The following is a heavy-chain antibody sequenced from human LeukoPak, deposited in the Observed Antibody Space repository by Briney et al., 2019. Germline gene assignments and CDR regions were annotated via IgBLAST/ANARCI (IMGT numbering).Heavy chain of an antibody. CDR3: AIERSLEIAVAGTIFDY. Sequence: QPGGSLRLSCAASGFTVSSNYMGWVRQAPGKGLEWVSVIYSGGDTYYADSVKGRFTISRDNSKNMIYLQLSSLKAEDTAVYYCAIERSLEIAVAGTIFDYWGQGTLVTVSS. CDR2: IYSGGDT. CDR1: GFTVSSNY. D-gene: IGHD6-19*01. V-gene: IGHV3-66*01. J-gene: IGHJ4*02.